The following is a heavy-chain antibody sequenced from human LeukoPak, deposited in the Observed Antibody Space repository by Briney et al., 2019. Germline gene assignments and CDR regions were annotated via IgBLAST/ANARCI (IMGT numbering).Heavy chain of an antibody. V-gene: IGHV3-20*04. CDR3: ARSEGARYYDSSGYYFVNLDY. CDR1: GFTFDDYG. J-gene: IGHJ4*02. Sequence: RTGGSLRLXCAASGFTFDDYGMSWVRQAPGKELEWVSGINWNGGSTGYADSVKGRFTISRDNAKNSLYLQMNSLRAEDTALYYCARSEGARYYDSSGYYFVNLDYWGQGTLVTVSS. CDR2: INWNGGST. D-gene: IGHD3-22*01.